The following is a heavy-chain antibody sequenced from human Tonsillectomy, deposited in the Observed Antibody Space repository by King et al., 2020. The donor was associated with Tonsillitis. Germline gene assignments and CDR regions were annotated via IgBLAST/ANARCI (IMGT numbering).Heavy chain of an antibody. CDR3: TRDLRGSGWYEGFDY. V-gene: IGHV3-49*05. J-gene: IGHJ4*02. CDR1: GFTFGDYA. D-gene: IGHD6-19*01. Sequence: VQLVESGGGLVKPGRSLRLSCTASGFTFGDYAMSWFRQAPGKGLEWVGFIRSKAYGGTTEYAASVKGRFTLSRDDSKSIAYLQMNSLKTEDTAVYYCTRDLRGSGWYEGFDYWGQGTLVTVSS. CDR2: IRSKAYGGTT.